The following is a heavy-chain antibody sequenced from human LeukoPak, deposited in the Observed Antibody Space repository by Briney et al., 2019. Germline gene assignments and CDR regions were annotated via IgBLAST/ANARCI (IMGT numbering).Heavy chain of an antibody. V-gene: IGHV3-21*01. D-gene: IGHD6-13*01. J-gene: IGHJ6*02. CDR2: ISSSSSYI. CDR3: ARDSGDSSPTGGHYYYGMDV. Sequence: GGSLRLSCAASGFTFSSYSMNWVRQAPGKGLEWVSSISSSSSYIYYADSVKGRFTISRDNAKNSLYLQMNSLRAEDTAVYYCARDSGDSSPTGGHYYYGMDVWGQGTTVTVSS. CDR1: GFTFSSYS.